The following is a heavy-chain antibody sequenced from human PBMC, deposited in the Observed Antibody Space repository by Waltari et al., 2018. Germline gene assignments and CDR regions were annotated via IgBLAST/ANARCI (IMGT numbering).Heavy chain of an antibody. V-gene: IGHV3-43D*03. CDR3: AKDSRGYSGWVDY. D-gene: IGHD6-19*01. Sequence: EVQLVESGGVVVQPGGSLLLSCAAYGFPFDDYPMHWVRQAPGKGLEWVSLISWEGSTTSYADSVKGRFTISRDNSKNSLYLQMNSLRAEDNALYYCAKDSRGYSGWVDYWGQGTLVTVSS. CDR2: ISWEGSTT. CDR1: GFPFDDYP. J-gene: IGHJ4*02.